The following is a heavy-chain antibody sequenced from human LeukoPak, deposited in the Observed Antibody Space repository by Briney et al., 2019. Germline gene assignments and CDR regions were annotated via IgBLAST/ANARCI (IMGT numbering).Heavy chain of an antibody. CDR1: GGTFSSYA. Sequence: GSSVKVSCKASGGTFSSYAISWVRQAPGQGLEWMGGIIPIFGTANYAQKFQGRVTITADESTSTAYMELSSLRSEDTAVYYCARAPGYSSGWYVFDYWGQGTLVTVSS. J-gene: IGHJ4*02. V-gene: IGHV1-69*01. CDR3: ARAPGYSSGWYVFDY. D-gene: IGHD6-19*01. CDR2: IIPIFGTA.